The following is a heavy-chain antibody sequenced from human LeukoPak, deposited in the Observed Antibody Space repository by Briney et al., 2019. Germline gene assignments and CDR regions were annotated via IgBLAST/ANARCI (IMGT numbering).Heavy chain of an antibody. Sequence: PSETLSLTCAVSGYSISSGYYWGWIRQPAGKGLEWIGRIYTSGSTNYNPSLKSRVTISVDTSKNQFSLKLSSVTAADTAVYYCASRIIYDSSGYYGDYWGQGTLVTVSS. CDR3: ASRIIYDSSGYYGDY. CDR1: GYSISSGYY. V-gene: IGHV4-38-2*01. CDR2: IYTSGST. D-gene: IGHD3-22*01. J-gene: IGHJ4*02.